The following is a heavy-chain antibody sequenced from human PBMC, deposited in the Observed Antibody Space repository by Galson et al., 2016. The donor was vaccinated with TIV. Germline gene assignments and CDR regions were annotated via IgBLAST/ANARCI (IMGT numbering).Heavy chain of an antibody. V-gene: IGHV1-24*01. CDR2: FDPEVQKT. Sequence: SVKVSCKVSGDSLTDLVIHWVRQAPGKGLEWVGGFDPEVQKTIYAQNFQGRVTLTADTSIDTAYMELGSLRFEDTAVYYCARGSGYHYLGWFDPWGQGTLVTVSS. J-gene: IGHJ5*02. CDR3: ARGSGYHYLGWFDP. D-gene: IGHD3-22*01. CDR1: GDSLTDLV.